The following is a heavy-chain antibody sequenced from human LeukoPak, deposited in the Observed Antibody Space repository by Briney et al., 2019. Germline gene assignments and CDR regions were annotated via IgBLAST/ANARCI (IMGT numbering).Heavy chain of an antibody. CDR3: ARDVDGFDP. CDR2: IDYSGNT. V-gene: IGHV4-61*08. J-gene: IGHJ5*02. CDR1: GGSVTSSGFY. D-gene: IGHD5-12*01. Sequence: SETLSLTCTVSGGSVTSSGFYWSWIRQPPGKGLEWIGYIDYSGNTKYNPFLESRVTISVDTPRNQFSLKLTSVTAADTALYYCARDVDGFDPWGQGTLVTVS.